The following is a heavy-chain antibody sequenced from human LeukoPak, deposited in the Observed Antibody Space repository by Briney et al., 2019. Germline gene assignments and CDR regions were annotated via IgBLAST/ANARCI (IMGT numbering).Heavy chain of an antibody. J-gene: IGHJ4*02. CDR1: GFTFSSYA. D-gene: IGHD1-14*01. CDR3: ASRGRYYFDY. Sequence: GGSLRLSCAASGFTFSSYAMCWVRQPPGKGLEWVSSISGSGGSTYYADPVKGRFTISRDNSKNTLYLQINSLRADDTALYYCASRGRYYFDYWGQGTLVTVSS. CDR2: ISGSGGST. V-gene: IGHV3-23*01.